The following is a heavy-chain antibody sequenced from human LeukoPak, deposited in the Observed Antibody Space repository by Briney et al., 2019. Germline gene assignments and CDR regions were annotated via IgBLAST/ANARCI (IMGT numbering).Heavy chain of an antibody. Sequence: GGSLRLSCAASGFTFDDYGMSWVRQAPGKGLGWVSTITGRGDATYYADSVKGRFTISRDNSKNTLYLQMNSLRADDTAVYYCARDSSMLRGPLVIYYFDFWGQGTLVTVSS. D-gene: IGHD3-10*01. CDR1: GFTFDDYG. CDR3: ARDSSMLRGPLVIYYFDF. V-gene: IGHV3-23*01. J-gene: IGHJ4*02. CDR2: ITGRGDAT.